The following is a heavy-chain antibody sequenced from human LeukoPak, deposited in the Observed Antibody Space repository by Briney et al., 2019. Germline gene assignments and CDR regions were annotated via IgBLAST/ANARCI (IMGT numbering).Heavy chain of an antibody. Sequence: PSETLSLTCTVSGGSISSYYWSWIRQPPGKGLEWIGYIYYSGSTNYNPSLKSRVTISVDTSKNQFSLKLSSVTAADTAVYYCARYNVAAAPFDYWGQGTLVTVSS. V-gene: IGHV4-59*01. CDR2: IYYSGST. CDR1: GGSISSYY. D-gene: IGHD6-13*01. J-gene: IGHJ4*02. CDR3: ARYNVAAAPFDY.